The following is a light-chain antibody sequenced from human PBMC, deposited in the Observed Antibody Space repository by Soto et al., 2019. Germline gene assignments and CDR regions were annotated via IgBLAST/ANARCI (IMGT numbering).Light chain of an antibody. V-gene: IGKV1-5*01. CDR3: QQYNYFWA. Sequence: DIQVTQSPSTLSASVGDRVTITCRASQSISSWLAWYQQKPGKAPKLLIYDASNLESGVPSRFSGGGSGTEFSLTISSLQPDDFATYYCQQYNYFWAFGQGTRVEIK. CDR1: QSISSW. J-gene: IGKJ1*01. CDR2: DAS.